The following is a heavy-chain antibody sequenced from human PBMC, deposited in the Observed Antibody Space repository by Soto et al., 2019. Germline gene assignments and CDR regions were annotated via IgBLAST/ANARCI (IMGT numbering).Heavy chain of an antibody. CDR1: GGSFSGYY. Sequence: QVQLQQWGAGLLKPSETLSLTCAVYGGSFSGYYWSWIRQPPGKGLEWIGEINHSGSTNYNPSLKSRVTISVDTYKNQFSLKLSSVTAADTAVYYCARGLSESIAARRGGAHNWYFDLWGRGTLVTVSS. CDR2: INHSGST. J-gene: IGHJ2*01. D-gene: IGHD6-6*01. CDR3: ARGLSESIAARRGGAHNWYFDL. V-gene: IGHV4-34*01.